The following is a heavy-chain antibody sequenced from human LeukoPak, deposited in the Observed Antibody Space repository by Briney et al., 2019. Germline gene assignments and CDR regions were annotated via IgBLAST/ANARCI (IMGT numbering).Heavy chain of an antibody. CDR3: ARRGGSSTSSWSHICWFDP. V-gene: IGHV3-72*01. Sequence: GGSLRLSCAASGFTFSDHYMDWVRQAPGKGLEWVGRTRNKANSYTTEYAASVKGRFTISRDDSKNSLYLQMNSLKTEDTAVYYCARRGGSSTSSWSHICWFDPWGQGTLVTVSS. D-gene: IGHD6-13*01. CDR2: TRNKANSYTT. J-gene: IGHJ5*02. CDR1: GFTFSDHY.